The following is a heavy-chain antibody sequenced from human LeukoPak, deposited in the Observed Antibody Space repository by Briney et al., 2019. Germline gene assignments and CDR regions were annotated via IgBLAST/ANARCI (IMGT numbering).Heavy chain of an antibody. V-gene: IGHV4-30-4*08. CDR1: GGSISSGDYY. CDR3: AREPRRKDIVVPSQGF. CDR2: IYYSGST. D-gene: IGHD2-2*01. Sequence: PSETLSLTCTVSGGSISSGDYYWSWIRQPPGKGLEWIGYIYYSGSTYYNPSLKSRVTISVDTSKNQFSLKLSSVTAADTAVYYCAREPRRKDIVVPSQGFWGQGTMVTVSS. J-gene: IGHJ3*01.